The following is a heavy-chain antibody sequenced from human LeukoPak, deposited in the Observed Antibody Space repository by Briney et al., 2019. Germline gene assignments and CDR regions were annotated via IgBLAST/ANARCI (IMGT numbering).Heavy chain of an antibody. CDR3: ARRNSNKNCSGGSCYHRVFDY. CDR1: GGSFSGYY. Sequence: PSETLSLTCAVYGGSFSGYYWSWIRQPPGKGLEWIGEINHSGSTNYNPSLKSRVTISVDTSKNQFSLKLSSATAADTAVYYCARRNSNKNCSGGSCYHRVFDYWGQGTLVTVSS. V-gene: IGHV4-34*01. J-gene: IGHJ4*02. D-gene: IGHD2-15*01. CDR2: INHSGST.